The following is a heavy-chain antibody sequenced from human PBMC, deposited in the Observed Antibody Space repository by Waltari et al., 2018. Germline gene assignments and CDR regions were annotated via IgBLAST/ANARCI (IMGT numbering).Heavy chain of an antibody. J-gene: IGHJ4*02. Sequence: QLVQSGAEVKKPGASVKVSCKASGYIFSNYGITWVRKAPGQGLEWMGWFYPYSGNTKYEQSLQGRVTLTTDTSTTTAYMEIRSLRSDDTAIYYCARDDADSSNFGGFWGQGTLVTVSS. V-gene: IGHV1-18*01. CDR2: FYPYSGNT. CDR1: GYIFSNYG. CDR3: ARDDADSSNFGGF. D-gene: IGHD6-13*01.